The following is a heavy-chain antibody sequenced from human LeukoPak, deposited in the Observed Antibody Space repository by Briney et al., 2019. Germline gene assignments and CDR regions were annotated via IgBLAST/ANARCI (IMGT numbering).Heavy chain of an antibody. J-gene: IGHJ5*02. CDR3: ARGQPIVGAIRGYWFDP. CDR1: GDSVSSNSAA. V-gene: IGHV6-1*01. Sequence: SQTLSLTCAISGDSVSSNSAAWNWIRQSPSRGLEWLGRTYYRSKWYNDYAVSVKSRITINPDTSKNQFSLQLNSVTPEDTAVYYCARGQPIVGAIRGYWFDPWGQGTLVTVSS. D-gene: IGHD1-26*01. CDR2: TYYRSKWYN.